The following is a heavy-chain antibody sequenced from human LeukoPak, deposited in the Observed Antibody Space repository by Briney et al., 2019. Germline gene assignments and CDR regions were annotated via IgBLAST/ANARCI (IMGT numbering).Heavy chain of an antibody. CDR2: ISSSGTTK. Sequence: GGSLRLSCAASGFTFSGYEMNWVRQAPGKGLEWVSYISSSGTTKYYADSVKGLFTISRDNAKNLLYLQMNSLRAEDTAVYYCARASDYGDYGIDYWGQGTLVTVSS. CDR3: ARASDYGDYGIDY. V-gene: IGHV3-48*03. J-gene: IGHJ4*02. D-gene: IGHD4-17*01. CDR1: GFTFSGYE.